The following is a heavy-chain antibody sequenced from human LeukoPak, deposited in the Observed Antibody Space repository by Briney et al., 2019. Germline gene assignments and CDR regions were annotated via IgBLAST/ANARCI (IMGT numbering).Heavy chain of an antibody. D-gene: IGHD3-22*01. CDR1: GGSISSGDYY. CDR2: IYYSGRT. J-gene: IGHJ4*02. V-gene: IGHV4-61*08. CDR3: ARVSPSYYSDSSGYPLAYFDF. Sequence: SETLSLTCTVSGGSISSGDYYWSWIRQPPGKGLEWIGYIYYSGRTNCNPSLKSRVTISVDTSDDQFSLKLTSVTAVDTAVYFCARVSPSYYSDSSGYPLAYFDFWGQGTLVTVSS.